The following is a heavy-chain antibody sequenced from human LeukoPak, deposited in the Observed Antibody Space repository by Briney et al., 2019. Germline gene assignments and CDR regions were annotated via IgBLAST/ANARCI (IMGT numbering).Heavy chain of an antibody. J-gene: IGHJ6*02. V-gene: IGHV4-4*07. D-gene: IGHD3-22*01. CDR3: ASSGYYPYYYYGMDV. CDR1: GGSISSYY. CDR2: IYTSGST. Sequence: SETLSLTCTVSGGSISSYYWSWIRQPAGKGLEWIGRIYTSGSTNYNPSLKSRVTISVDTSENQFSLKLSSVTAADTAVYYCASSGYYPYYYYGMDVWGQGTTVTVSS.